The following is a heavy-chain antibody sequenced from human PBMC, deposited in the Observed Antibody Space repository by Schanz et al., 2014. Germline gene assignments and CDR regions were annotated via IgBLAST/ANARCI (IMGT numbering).Heavy chain of an antibody. J-gene: IGHJ4*02. Sequence: QVQLVQSGAEVKKPGASVKVSCEASRYTFNTYGLNWVRQAPGQGLEWMGWISPYNGNTNYAPKVQGRVTVTTDTSTSTVYMELRSLRSDDTAMYYCARGFDFWDRWGQGTLVIVSS. CDR2: ISPYNGNT. CDR1: RYTFNTYG. D-gene: IGHD3-3*01. V-gene: IGHV1-18*01. CDR3: ARGFDFWDR.